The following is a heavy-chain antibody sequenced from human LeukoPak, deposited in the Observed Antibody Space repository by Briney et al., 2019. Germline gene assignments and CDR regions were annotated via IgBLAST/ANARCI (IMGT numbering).Heavy chain of an antibody. V-gene: IGHV3-15*01. CDR2: IRSKTDGGTT. D-gene: IGHD1-14*01. Sequence: GGSLRLSCAASGFTFSNAWMSWVRQAPGKGLEWVGRIRSKTDGGTTDYAAPVKGRFTISRDDSKNTLYLQMNSLKTEDTAAYYCTTDPDPPYGMDVWGQGTTVTVSS. J-gene: IGHJ6*02. CDR3: TTDPDPPYGMDV. CDR1: GFTFSNAW.